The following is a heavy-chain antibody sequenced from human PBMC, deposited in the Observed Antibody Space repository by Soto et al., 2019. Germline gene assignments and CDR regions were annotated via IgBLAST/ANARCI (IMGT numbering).Heavy chain of an antibody. CDR2: INHSGST. Sequence: PSETLSLTCAVYGGSFSGYYWSWIRQPPGKGLEWIAEINHSGSTNYNPSLKSRVTISVDTSKNQFSLKLSSVTAADTAVYYCARTYYFDTSGYYDSPHVFDYWGQGTLVTVSS. J-gene: IGHJ4*02. V-gene: IGHV4-34*01. D-gene: IGHD3-22*01. CDR1: GGSFSGYY. CDR3: ARTYYFDTSGYYDSPHVFDY.